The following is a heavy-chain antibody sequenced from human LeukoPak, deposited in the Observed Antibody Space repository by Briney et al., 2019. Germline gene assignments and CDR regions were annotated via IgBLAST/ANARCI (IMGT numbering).Heavy chain of an antibody. CDR1: GGSISSGGYS. CDR2: IYYSGST. D-gene: IGHD6-13*01. J-gene: IGHJ6*02. Sequence: SQTLSLTCAVSGGSISSGGYSWSWIRQPPGKGLEWIGYIYYSGSTNYNPSLKSRVTISVDTSKNQFSLKLSSVTAADTAVYYCARDRFEQQLAYYYYYGIDVWGQGTTVTVSS. CDR3: ARDRFEQQLAYYYYYGIDV. V-gene: IGHV4-30-4*07.